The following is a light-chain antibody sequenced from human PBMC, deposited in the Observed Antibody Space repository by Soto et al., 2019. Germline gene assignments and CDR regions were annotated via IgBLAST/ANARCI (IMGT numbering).Light chain of an antibody. J-gene: IGKJ4*02. CDR3: HQYKSLPLT. CDR1: QTISNW. Sequence: DIQMTQSPSTLSASVGDRVTITCRASQTISNWLAWYQQKPGKAPKLLISDASNLQSGVPSRFSGSGSGTDFTLTISILQPDDFATYYCHQYKSLPLTFARGTKVEIK. V-gene: IGKV1-5*01. CDR2: DAS.